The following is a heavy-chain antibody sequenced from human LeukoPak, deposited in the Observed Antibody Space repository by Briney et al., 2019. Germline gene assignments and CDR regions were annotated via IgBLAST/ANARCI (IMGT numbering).Heavy chain of an antibody. J-gene: IGHJ4*02. D-gene: IGHD6-19*01. V-gene: IGHV4-59*01. CDR3: ARGPNSVAGYFDY. CDR1: GGSISSYY. CDR2: IYYIGST. Sequence: SETLSLTCTVSGGSISSYYWSWIRQPPGKGLEWIGYIYYIGSTNYNPSLKSRVTISVDTSKNQFSLKLSSVTAADTAVYYCARGPNSVAGYFDYWGQGTLVTVSS.